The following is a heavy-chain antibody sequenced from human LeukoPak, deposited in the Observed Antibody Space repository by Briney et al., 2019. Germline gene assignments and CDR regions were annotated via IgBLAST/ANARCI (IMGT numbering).Heavy chain of an antibody. V-gene: IGHV3-7*03. CDR2: IKQDGSEK. CDR3: ARDRPGPYYYDSSGDAFDI. D-gene: IGHD3-22*01. J-gene: IGHJ3*02. CDR1: GFTVSNYD. Sequence: GGSLRLSCVASGFTVSNYDMHWVRQAPGKGLEWVANIKQDGSEKYYVDSVKGRFTISRDNAKNSLYLQMNSLRAEDTAVYYCARDRPGPYYYDSSGDAFDIWGQGTMVTVPS.